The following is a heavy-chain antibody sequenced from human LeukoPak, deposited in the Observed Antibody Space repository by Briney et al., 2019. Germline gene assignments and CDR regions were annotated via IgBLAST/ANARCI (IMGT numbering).Heavy chain of an antibody. CDR2: INPSGGST. Sequence: GASVNVSCTASGYTFTSYYMHWVRQAPGQGLEWMGIINPSGGSTSYAQKFQGRVTMTRDTSTSTVYMELSSLRSEDTAVYYCARGNIAVAGSGVYYYYYYGMDVWGQGTTVTVSS. D-gene: IGHD6-19*01. V-gene: IGHV1-46*01. CDR1: GYTFTSYY. J-gene: IGHJ6*02. CDR3: ARGNIAVAGSGVYYYYYYGMDV.